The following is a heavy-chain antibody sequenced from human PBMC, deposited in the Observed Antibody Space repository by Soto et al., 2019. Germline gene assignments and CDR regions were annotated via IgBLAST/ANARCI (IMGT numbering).Heavy chain of an antibody. V-gene: IGHV4-31*03. D-gene: IGHD4-4*01. CDR2: IYYSGST. CDR3: ARAGADMTTVTTGGNYFDY. CDR1: GGSISSGGYY. Sequence: SETLSLTCTVSGGSISSGGYYWSWIRQHPGKGLEWIGYIYYSGSTYYNPSLKSRVTISVDTSKNQFSLKLSSVTAADTAVYYCARAGADMTTVTTGGNYFDYWGQGTLVTVSS. J-gene: IGHJ4*02.